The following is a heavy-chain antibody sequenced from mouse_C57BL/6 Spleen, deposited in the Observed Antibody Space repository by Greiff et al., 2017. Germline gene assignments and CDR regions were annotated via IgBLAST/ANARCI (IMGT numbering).Heavy chain of an antibody. V-gene: IGHV2-5*01. CDR2: IWRGGST. CDR1: GFSLTSYG. D-gene: IGHD2-3*01. Sequence: VQLVESGPGLVQPSQSLSITCTVSGFSLTSYGVHWVRQSPGKGLEWLGVIWRGGSTDYNAAFMSRLSITKDNSKSQVFFKMNSLQADDTAIYYCARPYDGYLAWFAYWGQGTLVTVSA. CDR3: ARPYDGYLAWFAY. J-gene: IGHJ3*01.